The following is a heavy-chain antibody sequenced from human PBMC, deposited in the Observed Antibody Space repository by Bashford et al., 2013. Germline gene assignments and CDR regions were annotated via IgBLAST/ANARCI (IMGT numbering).Heavy chain of an antibody. J-gene: IGHJ4*02. V-gene: IGHV1-2*04. CDR3: ASVDLDY. CDR1: GGTFSSYT. D-gene: IGHD5-12*01. CDR2: IISMVGVT. Sequence: VASVKVSCKASGGTFSSYTLSWVRQAPGQGLEWVGGIISMVGVTNYAQKFQGWVTMTRDTSISTAYMELSRLRSDDTAVYYCASVDLDYVGQGPWSPSPQ.